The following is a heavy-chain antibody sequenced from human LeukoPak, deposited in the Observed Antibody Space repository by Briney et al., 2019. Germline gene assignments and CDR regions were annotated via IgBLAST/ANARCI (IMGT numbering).Heavy chain of an antibody. CDR1: GYTFTDYY. D-gene: IGHD3-9*01. CDR3: ARGDDILTGYYYFDY. J-gene: IGHJ4*02. V-gene: IGHV1-2*02. CDR2: INPNSGGT. Sequence: ASVTVSCKASGYTFTDYYMHWVRQAPGQGLEWMGWINPNSGGTNYAQKLQGRVTMTTDTSTSTAYMELRSLRSDDTAVYYCARGDDILTGYYYFDYWGQGTLVTVSS.